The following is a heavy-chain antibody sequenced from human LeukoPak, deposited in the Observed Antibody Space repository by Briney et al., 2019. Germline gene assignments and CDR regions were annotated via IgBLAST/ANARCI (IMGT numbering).Heavy chain of an antibody. CDR3: AKEHCSSTSCYRGGYYFDY. V-gene: IGHV3-33*06. J-gene: IGHJ4*02. Sequence: GGSLRLSCAASGFTFSSYGMHWVRQAPGKGLEWVAVIWYDGSNKYYADSVKGRFTISRDNTKNTLYLQMNSLRAEDTAVYYCAKEHCSSTSCYRGGYYFDYWGQGILVTVSS. CDR2: IWYDGSNK. CDR1: GFTFSSYG. D-gene: IGHD2-2*02.